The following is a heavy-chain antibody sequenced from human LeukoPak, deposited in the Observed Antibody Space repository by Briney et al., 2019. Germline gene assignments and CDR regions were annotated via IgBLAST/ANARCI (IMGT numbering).Heavy chain of an antibody. J-gene: IGHJ4*02. CDR3: AREGLDY. Sequence: ASVKVSCKASGYTFTNYDINWVRQATGPGLEWMGYMNPNSGNSAYAQKFQGRVTITTDASISTAYMELSGLRSEDTALYYCAREGLDYWGQGTLVTVSS. V-gene: IGHV1-8*01. CDR1: GYTFTNYD. CDR2: MNPNSGNS.